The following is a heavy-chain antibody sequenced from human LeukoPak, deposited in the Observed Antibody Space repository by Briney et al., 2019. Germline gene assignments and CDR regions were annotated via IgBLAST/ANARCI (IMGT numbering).Heavy chain of an antibody. Sequence: SETLPLTCAVYGGSFSGYYWSWIRQPPGKGLEWIGEINHSGSTNYNPSLKSRVTISVDTSKNQFSLKLSSVTAADTAVYYCARGRGDYVLSLVNYYYMDVWGKGTTVTVSS. V-gene: IGHV4-34*01. CDR1: GGSFSGYY. D-gene: IGHD4-17*01. CDR2: INHSGST. J-gene: IGHJ6*03. CDR3: ARGRGDYVLSLVNYYYMDV.